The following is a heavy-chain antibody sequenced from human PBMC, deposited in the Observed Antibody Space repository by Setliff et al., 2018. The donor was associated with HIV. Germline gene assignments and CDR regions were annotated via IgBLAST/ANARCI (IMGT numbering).Heavy chain of an antibody. CDR2: FHYSGST. CDR1: AGSFTNSNYY. J-gene: IGHJ4*02. V-gene: IGHV4-39*07. CDR3: ARGTLYYDYVWGTPFPFDY. Sequence: SETLSLTCNVSAGSFTNSNYYWGWIRQPPGKGLEWIGSFHYSGSTSYSPSLRSRVTISVDTSKNQFSLKLSSVTAADTAVYYCARGTLYYDYVWGTPFPFDYWGQGTLVTVS. D-gene: IGHD3-16*01.